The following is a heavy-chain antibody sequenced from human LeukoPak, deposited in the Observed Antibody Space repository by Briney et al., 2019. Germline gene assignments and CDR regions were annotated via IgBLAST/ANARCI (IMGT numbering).Heavy chain of an antibody. V-gene: IGHV4-39*01. J-gene: IGHJ4*02. D-gene: IGHD1-26*01. CDR3: ATFQWELLEGYFDY. Sequence: SETLSLTCTVSGGSISSSSYYWGWIRQPPGKGLEWSGTIYYSASTNYNPSPKRRVTISVDTSKNQFSLKLSSVTAADTAVYYCATFQWELLEGYFDYWGQGTLVTVSS. CDR2: IYYSAST. CDR1: GGSISSSSYY.